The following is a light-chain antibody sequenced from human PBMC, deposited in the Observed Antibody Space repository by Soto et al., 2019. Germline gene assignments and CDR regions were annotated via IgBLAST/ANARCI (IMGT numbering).Light chain of an antibody. CDR2: DAS. J-gene: IGKJ2*01. V-gene: IGKV3-15*01. CDR1: QSVSSN. CDR3: HHYNSWPYT. Sequence: EIVMTQSPDTLSVSPGARATLSCRASQSVSSNLAWYQQKPGQAPRLLIYDASTRATGFPARFSGSGSGTEFTLTISSLQSEDFAVYYCHHYNSWPYTFGQGTKVDIK.